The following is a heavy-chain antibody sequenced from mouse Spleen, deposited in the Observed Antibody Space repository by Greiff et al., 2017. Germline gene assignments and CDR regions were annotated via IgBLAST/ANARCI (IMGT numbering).Heavy chain of an antibody. Sequence: VQLKESGGGLVKPGGSLKLSCAASGFTFSDYYMYWVRQTPEKRLEWVATISDGGSYTYYPDSVKGRFTISRDNAKNNLYLQMSSLKSEDTAMYYCARDYYGSSYDAMDYWGQGTSVTVSS. V-gene: IGHV5-4*02. CDR2: ISDGGSYT. CDR3: ARDYYGSSYDAMDY. CDR1: GFTFSDYY. J-gene: IGHJ4*01. D-gene: IGHD1-1*01.